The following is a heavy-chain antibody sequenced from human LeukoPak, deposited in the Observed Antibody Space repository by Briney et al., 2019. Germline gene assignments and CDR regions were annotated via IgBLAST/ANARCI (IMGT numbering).Heavy chain of an antibody. CDR2: IHYSGTT. J-gene: IGHJ6*02. Sequence: EPSETLSLTCTVSGGSISGYYWSWFRQPPGKEVEWIGYIHYSGTTNYNPSLRSRVTISVDTSKNHFSLKLSSVTAADTAVYYCARQLGYGMDVWGQGTTVTVSS. CDR3: ARQLGYGMDV. CDR1: GGSISGYY. V-gene: IGHV4-59*08.